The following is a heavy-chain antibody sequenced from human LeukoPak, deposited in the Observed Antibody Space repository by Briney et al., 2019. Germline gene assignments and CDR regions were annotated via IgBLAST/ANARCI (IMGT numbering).Heavy chain of an antibody. CDR3: ARSPGDFWSGYYGDY. V-gene: IGHV4-61*02. CDR2: IYTSGST. J-gene: IGHJ4*02. CDR1: GGSISSGSYY. D-gene: IGHD3-3*01. Sequence: SETLSLTCTVSGGSISSGSYYWSWIRQPAGKGLEWIGRIYTSGSTNYNPSLKSRVTISVDTSKNQFSLKLSSVTAADTAVYYCARSPGDFWSGYYGDYWGQGTLVTVSS.